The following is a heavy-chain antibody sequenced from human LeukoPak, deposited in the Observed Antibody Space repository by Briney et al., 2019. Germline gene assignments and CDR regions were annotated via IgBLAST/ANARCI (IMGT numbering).Heavy chain of an antibody. Sequence: PGGSLRLSCAVSRFIVSGNCMSWVRQAPGKGLEWVSLICIDGRTFYVDSVKGRFTISRDSSKSTVYLQMNSLRVEDTAVYYCATEENNWEWFDPWGQGTLVTVSS. CDR3: ATEENNWEWFDP. D-gene: IGHD1-26*01. V-gene: IGHV3-66*01. CDR2: ICIDGRT. J-gene: IGHJ5*02. CDR1: RFIVSGNC.